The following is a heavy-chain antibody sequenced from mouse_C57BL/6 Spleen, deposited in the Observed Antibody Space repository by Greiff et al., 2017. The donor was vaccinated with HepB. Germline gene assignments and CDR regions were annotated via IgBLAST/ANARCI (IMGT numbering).Heavy chain of an antibody. J-gene: IGHJ2*01. D-gene: IGHD2-1*01. Sequence: EVQLVESGGGLVKPGGSLKLSCAASGFTFSDYGMHWVRQAPEKGLEWVAYISSGSSTIYYADTVKGRFTISRDNAKNTLFLQMTSLRSEDTAMYYCARSPYGNYGRDFDYWGQGTTLTVSS. CDR1: GFTFSDYG. V-gene: IGHV5-17*01. CDR3: ARSPYGNYGRDFDY. CDR2: ISSGSSTI.